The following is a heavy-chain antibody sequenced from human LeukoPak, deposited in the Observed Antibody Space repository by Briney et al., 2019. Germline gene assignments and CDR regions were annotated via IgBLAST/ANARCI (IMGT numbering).Heavy chain of an antibody. CDR2: MNHSGST. CDR3: ARADAFGAFYFDS. Sequence: SETLSLTCAVDGGXFSGYHCSWIRQPPGKGREWIGGMNHSGSTNYNPSLKSRVTISVDTSKNQFSLKLSSVTAADTAVYYCARADAFGAFYFDSWGHGTLVTVSS. V-gene: IGHV4-34*01. J-gene: IGHJ4*01. CDR1: GGXFSGYH. D-gene: IGHD3-10*01.